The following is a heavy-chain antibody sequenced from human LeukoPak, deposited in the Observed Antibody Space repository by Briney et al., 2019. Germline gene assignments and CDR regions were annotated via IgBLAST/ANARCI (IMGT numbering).Heavy chain of an antibody. CDR1: GGTFSSYA. J-gene: IGHJ4*02. CDR3: ASPNSGSYYGHFDY. V-gene: IGHV1-69*05. Sequence: SVKVSCKASGGTFSSYAISWVRQAPGQGLEWMGGIIPIFGTANYAQKFQGRVTITTDESTSTAYMELSSLRSEDTAEYYCASPNSGSYYGHFDYWGQGTLVTVSS. CDR2: IIPIFGTA. D-gene: IGHD1-26*01.